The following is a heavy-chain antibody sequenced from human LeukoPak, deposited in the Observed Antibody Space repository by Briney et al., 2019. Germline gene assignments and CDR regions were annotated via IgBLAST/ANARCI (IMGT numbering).Heavy chain of an antibody. CDR2: TIPIFGTA. Sequence: ASVKVSCKASGGTFSSYAISWVRQAPGQGLEWMGGTIPIFGTANYAQKFQGRVTITTDESTSTAYMELSSLRSEDTAVYYCAREGRRSHSSSWSWGGFDPWGQGTLVTVSS. J-gene: IGHJ5*02. V-gene: IGHV1-69*05. CDR3: AREGRRSHSSSWSWGGFDP. D-gene: IGHD6-13*01. CDR1: GGTFSSYA.